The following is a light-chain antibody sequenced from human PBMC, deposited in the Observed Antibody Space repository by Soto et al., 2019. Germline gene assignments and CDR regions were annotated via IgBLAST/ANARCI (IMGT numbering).Light chain of an antibody. Sequence: DFQMTQSPSSLSASLGDRVTITCRASQSFSTYLAWYQQKPGKVPKLLISGISTLQSGVPSRFSGSGYGTEFTLTISNLQPEDVATYYCQKYNTAPLTFGGGTKVDI. CDR1: QSFSTY. V-gene: IGKV1-27*01. CDR2: GIS. J-gene: IGKJ4*01. CDR3: QKYNTAPLT.